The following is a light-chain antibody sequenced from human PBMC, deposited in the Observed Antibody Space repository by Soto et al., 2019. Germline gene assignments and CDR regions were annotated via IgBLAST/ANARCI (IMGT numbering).Light chain of an antibody. V-gene: IGLV2-14*01. Sequence: QSALTQPASVSGSPGQSITISCTGTSSDVGGYNYVSWYQQHPGKAPKLMIYDVSNRPSGVSNRFSGSKSGNTASLTISGLQADDEADYYCSSYTSSSTLYVVFGGGTKLTFL. CDR1: SSDVGGYNY. CDR3: SSYTSSSTLYVV. CDR2: DVS. J-gene: IGLJ2*01.